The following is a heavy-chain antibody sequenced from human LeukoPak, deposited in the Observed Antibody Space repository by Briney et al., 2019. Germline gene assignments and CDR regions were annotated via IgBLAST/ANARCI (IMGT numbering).Heavy chain of an antibody. CDR1: GGSISSSRYY. CDR3: ARVTYYYDSSPFDFDY. Sequence: SETLSLTCTVSGGSISSSRYYWGWIRQPPGKGLEWVGSIYYSGSTYYNPSLKSRVTISVDTSKNQFSLRLSSVTAADTAVYYCARVTYYYDSSPFDFDYWGQGTLVTVSS. D-gene: IGHD3-22*01. CDR2: IYYSGST. J-gene: IGHJ4*02. V-gene: IGHV4-39*01.